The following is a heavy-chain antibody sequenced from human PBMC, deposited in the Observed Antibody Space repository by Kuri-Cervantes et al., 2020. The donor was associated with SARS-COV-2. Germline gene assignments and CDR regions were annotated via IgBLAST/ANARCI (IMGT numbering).Heavy chain of an antibody. CDR2: INHSGST. D-gene: IGHD4-11*01. CDR1: GGSFSGYY. Sequence: GSLRLSCAVYGGSFSGYYWSWIRQPPGKGLERIGEINHSGSTNYNPSLKSRVTISVDTSKNQFSLKLSSVTAADTAVYYCARAGVRVLIDLYSNPGFDYWGQGTLVTVSS. J-gene: IGHJ4*02. V-gene: IGHV4-34*01. CDR3: ARAGVRVLIDLYSNPGFDY.